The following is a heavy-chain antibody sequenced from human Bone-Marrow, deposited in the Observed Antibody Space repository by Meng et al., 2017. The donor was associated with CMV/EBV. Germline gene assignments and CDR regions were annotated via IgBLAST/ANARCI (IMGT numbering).Heavy chain of an antibody. CDR3: AMARPGRVWAVDV. D-gene: IGHD1-26*01. J-gene: IGHJ6*02. V-gene: IGHV3-30*02. CDR1: GFTFSSYG. Sequence: GESLKISCAASGFTFSSYGMHWVRQAPGKGLEWVAFIRYDGSNKYYADSVKGRFTVSRDNSKNTVYLQVNTLRAEDTAIYYCAMARPGRVWAVDVWGQGTTVTVSS. CDR2: IRYDGSNK.